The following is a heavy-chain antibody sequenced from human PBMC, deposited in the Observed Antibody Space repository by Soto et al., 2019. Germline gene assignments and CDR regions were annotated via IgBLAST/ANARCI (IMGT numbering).Heavy chain of an antibody. Sequence: GESLKISCAASGFTFSSYAMSWVRQAPGKGLEWVSAISGSGGSTYYADSVKGRFTISRDNSKNTLYLQMNSLRAEDTAVYYCAKLVTKMTTVTTALSWWGQGTLVTVSS. CDR1: GFTFSSYA. D-gene: IGHD4-17*01. CDR3: AKLVTKMTTVTTALSW. J-gene: IGHJ4*02. CDR2: ISGSGGST. V-gene: IGHV3-23*01.